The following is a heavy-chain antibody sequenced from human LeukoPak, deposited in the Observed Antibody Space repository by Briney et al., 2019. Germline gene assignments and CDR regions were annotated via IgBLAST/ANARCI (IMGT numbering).Heavy chain of an antibody. CDR2: IIPIFGTA. Sequence: SVKVSCKASGGTFSSYAISWVRQAPGQGLEWMGGIIPIFGTANYAQKFQGRVTITTDESTSTAYMELSRLRSEDTAVYYCASAMYYYDSSGYYPPFDYWGQGTLVTVSS. CDR1: GGTFSSYA. J-gene: IGHJ4*02. V-gene: IGHV1-69*05. CDR3: ASAMYYYDSSGYYPPFDY. D-gene: IGHD3-22*01.